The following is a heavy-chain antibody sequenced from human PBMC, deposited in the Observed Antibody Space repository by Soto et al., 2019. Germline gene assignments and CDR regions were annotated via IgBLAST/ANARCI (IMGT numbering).Heavy chain of an antibody. CDR1: GYYFIAYW. CDR3: ARLAVTSSTHFDY. V-gene: IGHV5-51*01. J-gene: IGHJ4*02. CDR2: IYPPDSDV. D-gene: IGHD2-21*02. Sequence: GESLKISCKGSGYYFIAYWIGWVRQMPGKGLELMGIIYPPDSDVRYSPSFQGQVTISVDKSINTAYLQWSSLKASDTATYYCARLAVTSSTHFDYWGQGTLVTVSS.